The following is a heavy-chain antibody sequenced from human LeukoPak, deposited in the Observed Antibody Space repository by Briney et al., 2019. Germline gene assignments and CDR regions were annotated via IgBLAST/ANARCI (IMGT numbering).Heavy chain of an antibody. CDR2: IYYSGST. CDR1: GGSITSGGYY. Sequence: SETLSLTCTVSGGSITSGGYYWSWIRQPPGKGLEWIGYIYYSGSTNYNPSLKSRVTISVDTSKNQFSLKLSSVTAADTAVYYCAKLGYSSSWSDYWGQGTLVTVSS. CDR3: AKLGYSSSWSDY. D-gene: IGHD6-13*01. J-gene: IGHJ4*02. V-gene: IGHV4-61*08.